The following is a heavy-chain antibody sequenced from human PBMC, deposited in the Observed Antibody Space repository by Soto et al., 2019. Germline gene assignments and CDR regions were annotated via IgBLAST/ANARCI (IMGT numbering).Heavy chain of an antibody. CDR2: ISGSGGST. J-gene: IGHJ4*02. V-gene: IGHV3-23*01. CDR1: GFTFSSYA. Sequence: GSLRLSCAASGFTFSSYAMSWVRQAPGKGLEWVSAISGSGGSTYYADSVKGRFTISRDNSKNTLYLQMNSLRAEDTAVYYCAKGRGVTVTTFAPIDYWGQGTLVTVSS. D-gene: IGHD4-4*01. CDR3: AKGRGVTVTTFAPIDY.